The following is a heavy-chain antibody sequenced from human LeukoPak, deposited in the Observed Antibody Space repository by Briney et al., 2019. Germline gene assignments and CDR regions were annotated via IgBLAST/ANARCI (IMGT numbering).Heavy chain of an antibody. Sequence: GGSLRLSCAASGFTFSSYAMSWVRQAPGKGLQWVSAISGSGGSTYYADSVKGRFTISRDNSKNTLYLQMNSLRAEDTAVYYCAKGNGDYVWGSYRYVSIFDYWGQGTLVTVSS. J-gene: IGHJ4*02. CDR1: GFTFSSYA. V-gene: IGHV3-23*01. D-gene: IGHD3-16*02. CDR3: AKGNGDYVWGSYRYVSIFDY. CDR2: ISGSGGST.